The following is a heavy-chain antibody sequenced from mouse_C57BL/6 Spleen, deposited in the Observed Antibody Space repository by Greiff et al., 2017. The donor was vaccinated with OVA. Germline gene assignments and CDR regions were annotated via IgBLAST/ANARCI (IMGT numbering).Heavy chain of an antibody. CDR1: GFTFSDYY. V-gene: IGHV5-16*01. D-gene: IGHD1-1*01. CDR3: ARDSNWDFDV. CDR2: INYDGSST. J-gene: IGHJ1*03. Sequence: EVQLVESEGGLVQPGSSMKLSCTASGFTFSDYYMAWVRQVPEKGLEWVANINYDGSSTYYLDSLKSRFIISRDNAKNILYLQMSSLKSEDTATYYCARDSNWDFDVWGTGTTVTVSS.